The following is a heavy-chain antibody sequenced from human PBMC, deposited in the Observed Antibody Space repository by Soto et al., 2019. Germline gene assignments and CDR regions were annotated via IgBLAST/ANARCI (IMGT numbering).Heavy chain of an antibody. J-gene: IGHJ4*02. CDR3: ARSPIFGWLQTGYFDY. V-gene: IGHV1-46*03. CDR2: INPSGASA. Sequence: QVQLVQSGAEVKKPGASVKVCCKASGYTFTTYYIHWVRQAPGQGLEWIGVINPSGASATYTQNSQDRVTMTRDTSTSTVTMEQGSLTTDNTALYDFARSPIFGWLQTGYFDYWGQGALVTVSS. CDR1: GYTFTTYY. D-gene: IGHD3-3*01.